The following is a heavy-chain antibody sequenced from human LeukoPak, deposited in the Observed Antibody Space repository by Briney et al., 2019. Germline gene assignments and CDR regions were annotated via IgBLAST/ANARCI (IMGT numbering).Heavy chain of an antibody. CDR2: ISSSSSYI. Sequence: GGSLRLSCAASGFTFSSYGMSWVRQAPGKGLEWVSSISSSSSYIYYADSVKGRFTISRDNAKNSLYLQMNSLRVEDTAVYYCARATISGRGSFDYWGQGALVTVSS. V-gene: IGHV3-21*01. CDR3: ARATISGRGSFDY. D-gene: IGHD3-3*01. J-gene: IGHJ4*02. CDR1: GFTFSSYG.